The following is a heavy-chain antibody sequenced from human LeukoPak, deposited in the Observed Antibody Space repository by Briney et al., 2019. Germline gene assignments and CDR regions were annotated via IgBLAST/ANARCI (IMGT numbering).Heavy chain of an antibody. Sequence: GGSLRLSCAASGFTFSSYAMGWVRQAPGKGLEWVSAISGSGGSTYYADSVKGRFTISRDNSKNTLYLQMNSLRAEDTAVYYCAKDRGSSGWWYWFDPWGQGTLVTVSS. CDR1: GFTFSSYA. CDR3: AKDRGSSGWWYWFDP. V-gene: IGHV3-23*01. J-gene: IGHJ5*02. CDR2: ISGSGGST. D-gene: IGHD6-19*01.